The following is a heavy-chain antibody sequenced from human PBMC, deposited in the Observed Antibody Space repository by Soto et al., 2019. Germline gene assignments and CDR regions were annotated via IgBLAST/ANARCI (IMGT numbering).Heavy chain of an antibody. V-gene: IGHV3-11*01. J-gene: IGHJ6*02. CDR2: VRSSGSTI. CDR3: ARAGYYYYGMDV. Sequence: AGGSLRLSCVASGFTFSDYYMSWIRQAPGKGLEWVPYVRSSGSTIYYADSVKGRFTISRDNAKNSLYLQMNSLRAEDTAVYYCARAGYYYYGMDVWGQGTTVTVSS. CDR1: GFTFSDYY.